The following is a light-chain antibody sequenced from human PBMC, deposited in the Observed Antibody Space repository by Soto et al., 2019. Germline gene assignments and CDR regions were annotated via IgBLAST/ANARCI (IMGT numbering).Light chain of an antibody. V-gene: IGLV2-8*01. Sequence: QSALTQPPSASGSPGQSVTISCTGTNSDIGIYDFVSWYQQHPGKAPKLLIYEVSQRPSGVPDRFSGSKSGNTASLTVSDLQTEDAADYFCSAYAGTNDLGVFGGGTKLTVL. J-gene: IGLJ3*02. CDR1: NSDIGIYDF. CDR2: EVS. CDR3: SAYAGTNDLGV.